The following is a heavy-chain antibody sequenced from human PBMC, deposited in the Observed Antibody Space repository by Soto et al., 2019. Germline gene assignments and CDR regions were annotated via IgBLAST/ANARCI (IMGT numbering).Heavy chain of an antibody. CDR2: IYYSGST. CDR3: ARGGYSYGYNYYYYGMDV. V-gene: IGHV4-59*01. D-gene: IGHD5-18*01. CDR1: GGSISSSY. J-gene: IGHJ6*02. Sequence: PSETLSLTCTVSGGSISSSYWSWIRQPPGKGLEWIGYIYYSGSTNYNPSLKSRVTISVDTSKNQFSLKLSSVTAADTAVYYCARGGYSYGYNYYYYGMDVWGQGTTVTVSS.